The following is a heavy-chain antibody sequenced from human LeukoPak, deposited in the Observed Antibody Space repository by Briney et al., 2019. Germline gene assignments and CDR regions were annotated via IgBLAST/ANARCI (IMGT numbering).Heavy chain of an antibody. J-gene: IGHJ3*02. CDR3: ARVDYGDAFDI. Sequence: ASVKVSFKASGYTFTVYYMHWVRQAPGQGLEWMGWINPNSGGTNYAQKFQGRVTMTRDTSISTAYMELSRLRSDDTAVYYCARVDYGDAFDIWGQGTMVTVSS. D-gene: IGHD4-17*01. CDR1: GYTFTVYY. V-gene: IGHV1-2*02. CDR2: INPNSGGT.